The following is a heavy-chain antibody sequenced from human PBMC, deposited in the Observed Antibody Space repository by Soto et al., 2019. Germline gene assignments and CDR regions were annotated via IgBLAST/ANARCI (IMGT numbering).Heavy chain of an antibody. J-gene: IGHJ5*01. D-gene: IGHD6-6*01. CDR2: ISTSIDAT. CDR3: AKYRTVAARIFDS. CDR1: GFALSSYA. Sequence: PGGSVRLSGAACGFALSSYAMHWVRQAPGKGLEWVSSISTSIDATYYADSVKGRFTIYRADSKNTMYLPMNRLRAEDSAVYYFAKYRTVAARIFDSRGPRTPATVSP. V-gene: IGHV3-23*01.